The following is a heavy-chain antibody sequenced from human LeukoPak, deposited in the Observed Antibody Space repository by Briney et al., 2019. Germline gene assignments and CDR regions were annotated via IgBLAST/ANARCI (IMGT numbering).Heavy chain of an antibody. CDR1: DYTFTSYG. J-gene: IGHJ4*02. D-gene: IGHD3-3*01. V-gene: IGHV1-18*01. CDR3: ARDYDFWSGYFVVFDY. CDR2: ISAYNGNT. Sequence: ASVKVSCKGSDYTFTSYGISWLRQAPGQGLEWMGWISAYNGNTNYAQKLQGRVTMTTDTSTSTAYMELRSLRSDDTAVYYCARDYDFWSGYFVVFDYWGQGTLVTVSS.